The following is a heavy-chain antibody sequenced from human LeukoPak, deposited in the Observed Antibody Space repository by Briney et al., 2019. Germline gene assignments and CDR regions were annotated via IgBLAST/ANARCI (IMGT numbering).Heavy chain of an antibody. D-gene: IGHD3-10*01. CDR2: IEPNSGDA. J-gene: IGHJ1*01. CDR1: GYTFTGHH. Sequence: ASVKVSCKASGYTFTGHHVHWVRQAPGLGLEWMGWIEPNSGDADFAQKFQGRVTMTSDTSINTAYMEMSGLRSDDTAIYYCTLYNHWGQGTLVTVSS. CDR3: TLYNH. V-gene: IGHV1-2*02.